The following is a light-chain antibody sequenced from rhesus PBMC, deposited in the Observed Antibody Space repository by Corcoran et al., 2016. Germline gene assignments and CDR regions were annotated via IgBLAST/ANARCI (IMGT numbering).Light chain of an antibody. J-gene: IGKJ2*01. CDR2: KAS. CDR3: SHNYGPPYS. V-gene: IGKV1-74*01. Sequence: DIQMTQSPSSLSASVGDRVTITCRASENVNNYLNWYQEKPGKAPRLLIYKASTLQSGVPSRFSGSGSGTAYTFTLSSLQSEDVATYYCSHNYGPPYSFGQWTKVEIK. CDR1: ENVNNY.